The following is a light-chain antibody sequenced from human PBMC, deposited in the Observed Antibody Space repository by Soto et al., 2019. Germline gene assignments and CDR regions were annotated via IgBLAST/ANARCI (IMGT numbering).Light chain of an antibody. CDR1: TSSIGRNN. J-gene: IGLJ1*01. V-gene: IGLV1-47*02. Sequence: QSVLTQPPSASGTPGQRVTISCSGSTSSIGRNNVYWYQQLPGTAPKLLIFSNNQRPSGVPDRFSGSKSGTSASLAINGLRSEDEADYYCAAWDDSLSGLYVFGTGTKLTVL. CDR2: SNN. CDR3: AAWDDSLSGLYV.